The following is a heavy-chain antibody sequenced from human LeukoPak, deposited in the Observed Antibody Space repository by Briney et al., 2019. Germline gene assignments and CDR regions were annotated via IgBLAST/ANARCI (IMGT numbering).Heavy chain of an antibody. CDR2: IYPGDSDT. V-gene: IGHV5-51*01. Sequence: GESLKISCKGSGYSFTSYWIGWVRQMPGKGLEWMGIIYPGDSDTRYSPSFQGQVTISADKSISTAYLQRSSLKASDTAMYYCARRQGSTSSRNYYMDVWGKGTTVTVSS. D-gene: IGHD2-2*01. CDR1: GYSFTSYW. CDR3: ARRQGSTSSRNYYMDV. J-gene: IGHJ6*03.